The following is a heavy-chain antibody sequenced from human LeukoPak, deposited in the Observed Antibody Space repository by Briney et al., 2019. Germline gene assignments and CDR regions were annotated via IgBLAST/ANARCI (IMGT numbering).Heavy chain of an antibody. CDR2: IRYDGSNK. D-gene: IGHD3-22*01. J-gene: IGHJ4*02. CDR3: AKPGGYYDSSGYFDY. CDR1: GFTFSSYG. Sequence: GGSLRLSCAASGFTFSSYGMHWVRQAPGKGLEWVAFIRYDGSNKYYADSVKGRFTISRDNSKNTLYLQMNSLRAEDTAVYYCAKPGGYYDSSGYFDYWGQGTLVTASS. V-gene: IGHV3-30*02.